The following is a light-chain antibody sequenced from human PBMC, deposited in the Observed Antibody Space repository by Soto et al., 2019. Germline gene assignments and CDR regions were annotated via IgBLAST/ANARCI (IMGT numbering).Light chain of an antibody. V-gene: IGKV3-20*01. J-gene: IGKJ5*01. CDR3: QQYCSSPIP. CDR2: GAS. Sequence: EIVLTQFPGTLSLSPGERATLSCRASQSVSSSYLAWYQQKPGQAPRLLIYGASRRATGSPDRFSGSGSGTDFTLTITRLEPEDFAVYYFQQYCSSPIPFGQGTRLDIK. CDR1: QSVSSSY.